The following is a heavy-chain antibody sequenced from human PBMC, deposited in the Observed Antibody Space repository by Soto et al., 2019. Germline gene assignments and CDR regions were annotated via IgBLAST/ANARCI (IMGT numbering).Heavy chain of an antibody. Sequence: QVQLVESGGGVAQPGRSLRLSCAASGFTFSSYGMHWVRQAPGKGLEWVAVISYDGSNKYYADSVKGRFTISRDNSKNTLYLQMNSLRAEDTAVYYCMASSDYWGQGTLVTVSS. CDR3: MASSDY. CDR1: GFTFSSYG. V-gene: IGHV3-30*03. CDR2: ISYDGSNK. J-gene: IGHJ4*02.